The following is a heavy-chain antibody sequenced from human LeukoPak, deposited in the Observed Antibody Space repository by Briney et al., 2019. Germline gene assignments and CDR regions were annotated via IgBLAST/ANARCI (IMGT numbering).Heavy chain of an antibody. Sequence: GGSLRLSCAASGFTVSSNYMSWVRQAPGKGLEWVSVIYSGGSTYYADSVKGRFTISRDNSKNTLYLQMNSLRAEDTAVYYCARAAGLYYDSSGYSINPFDYWGQGTLVTVSS. D-gene: IGHD3-22*01. V-gene: IGHV3-66*01. CDR2: IYSGGST. CDR1: GFTVSSNY. CDR3: ARAAGLYYDSSGYSINPFDY. J-gene: IGHJ4*02.